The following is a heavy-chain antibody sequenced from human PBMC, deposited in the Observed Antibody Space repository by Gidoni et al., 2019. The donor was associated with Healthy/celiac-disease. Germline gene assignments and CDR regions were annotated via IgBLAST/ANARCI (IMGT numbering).Heavy chain of an antibody. V-gene: IGHV4-30-2*01. CDR3: ARGPVDIRIYYGMDV. D-gene: IGHD2-2*01. J-gene: IGHJ6*02. Sequence: QLQLQESGSGLVKPSQTLSLTCAVSGGSISSGGYSWSWIRQPPGKGLEWIGYIYHSGSTYYNPSLKSRVTISVDRSKNQFSLKLSSVTAADTAVYYCARGPVDIRIYYGMDVWGQGTTVTVSS. CDR1: GGSISSGGYS. CDR2: IYHSGST.